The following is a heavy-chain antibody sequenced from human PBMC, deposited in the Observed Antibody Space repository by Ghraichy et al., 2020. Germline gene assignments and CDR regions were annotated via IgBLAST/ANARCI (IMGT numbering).Heavy chain of an antibody. CDR3: AARTLIVEATWAGIDP. CDR2: IVVGSGNT. V-gene: IGHV1-58*01. CDR1: GFTFTSSA. Sequence: SVKVSCKASGFTFTSSAVQWVRQARGQRLEWIGWIVVGSGNTNYAQKFQERVTITRDMSTSTAYMELSSLRSEDTAVYYCAARTLIVEATWAGIDPWGQGTLVTVSS. J-gene: IGHJ5*02. D-gene: IGHD1-26*01.